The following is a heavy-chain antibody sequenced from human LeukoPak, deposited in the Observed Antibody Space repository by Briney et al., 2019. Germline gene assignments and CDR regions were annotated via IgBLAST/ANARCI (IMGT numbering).Heavy chain of an antibody. D-gene: IGHD2-15*01. CDR2: INPSGGST. CDR1: GYTLTELS. V-gene: IGHV1-46*01. Sequence: ASVKVSCKVSGYTLTELSMHWVRQAPGQGLEWMGIINPSGGSTSYAQKFQGRVTMTRDTSTSTVYMELSSLRSEDTAVYYCARSPLVVAATSGFYYYYGMDVWGQGTTVTVSS. J-gene: IGHJ6*02. CDR3: ARSPLVVAATSGFYYYYGMDV.